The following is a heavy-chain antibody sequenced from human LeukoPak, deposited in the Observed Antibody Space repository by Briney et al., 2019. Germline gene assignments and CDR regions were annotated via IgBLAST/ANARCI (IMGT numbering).Heavy chain of an antibody. D-gene: IGHD4-11*01. V-gene: IGHV3-30*18. CDR1: GFAFSSYA. CDR2: ISDDGTRK. CDR3: AKTTARGGFYYYGLDV. Sequence: GGSLRLSCAASGFAFSSYAMSWVRQAPGKGLEWVAVISDDGTRKFYADSVKGRFTISRDNSKNTLYLQMNSLRADDTAVYYCAKTTARGGFYYYGLDVWGQGAAVTVSS. J-gene: IGHJ6*02.